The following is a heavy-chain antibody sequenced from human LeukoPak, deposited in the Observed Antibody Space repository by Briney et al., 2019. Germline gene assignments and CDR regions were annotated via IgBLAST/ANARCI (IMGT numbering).Heavy chain of an antibody. CDR1: GFIFSSYT. Sequence: SGGSLRLSCAASGFIFSSYTMSWVRQAPGKGLEWVSAIGGSGGNTYCADSVKGRFTVSRDNSKNTLFLQMNSLRGEDTAVYYCARDRSYGSGPFGLYSNYGMDVWGQGTTVTVSS. J-gene: IGHJ6*02. CDR3: ARDRSYGSGPFGLYSNYGMDV. D-gene: IGHD3-10*01. V-gene: IGHV3-23*01. CDR2: IGGSGGNT.